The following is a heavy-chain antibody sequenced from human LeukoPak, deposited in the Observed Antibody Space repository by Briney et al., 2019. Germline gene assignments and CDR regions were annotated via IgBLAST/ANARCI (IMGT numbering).Heavy chain of an antibody. J-gene: IGHJ4*02. CDR1: GGSISSSSYY. CDR3: ARHPYYYDSSGFDY. CDR2: IYYSGST. V-gene: IGHV4-39*01. Sequence: PSETLSLTCTVSGGSISSSSYYWGWIRQPPGKGLEWIGSIYYSGSTYYNPSLKSRVTISVDTSKNQSSLKLSSVTAAHTAVYSCARHPYYYDSSGFDYWGQGTLVTVSS. D-gene: IGHD3-22*01.